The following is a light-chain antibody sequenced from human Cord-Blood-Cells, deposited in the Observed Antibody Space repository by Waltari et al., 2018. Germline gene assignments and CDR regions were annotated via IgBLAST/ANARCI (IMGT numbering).Light chain of an antibody. CDR1: QSISSY. J-gene: IGKJ3*01. CDR3: QLSYSIT. CDR2: AAS. Sequence: DIQMTQSPSSLSASVGDRVTITCRASQSISSYLNWYHQKPGKAPKLLIYAASSLQGGVPSRFSGSGSGTDFTLTISSLQSEEFATYYCQLSYSITFGPGTKVDIK. V-gene: IGKV1-39*01.